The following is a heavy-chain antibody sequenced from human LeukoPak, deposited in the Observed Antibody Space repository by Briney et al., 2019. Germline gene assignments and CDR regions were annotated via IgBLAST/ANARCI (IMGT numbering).Heavy chain of an antibody. CDR1: GFTFSNSA. CDR2: LSGSGITT. Sequence: GGSLRFSCAASGFTFSNSAMSWVRQAPGKGLEWVSTLSGSGITTYYADSVKGRFTISRDNSKNTLYLQMNSLRAEDTAVYYCAKGIYSGGWSYFDYWGHGTLVTVSS. D-gene: IGHD6-19*01. J-gene: IGHJ4*01. V-gene: IGHV3-23*01. CDR3: AKGIYSGGWSYFDY.